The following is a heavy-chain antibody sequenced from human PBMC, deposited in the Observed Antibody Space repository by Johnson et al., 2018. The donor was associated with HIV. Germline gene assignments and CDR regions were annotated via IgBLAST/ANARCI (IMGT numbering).Heavy chain of an antibody. V-gene: IGHV3-11*04. D-gene: IGHD3-22*01. CDR2: ISNSGSTI. Sequence: QVQLVESGGGLVKPGGSLRLSCAASGFNFSDYYMSWIRQAPGKGLEWISYISNSGSTIYYVDSVKGRFTISRDNAKNSLYLQMNSLRAEDTAVYYCARTQRVTMIVVSLGAFDIGGQGTMVTVSS. CDR1: GFNFSDYY. CDR3: ARTQRVTMIVVSLGAFDI. J-gene: IGHJ3*02.